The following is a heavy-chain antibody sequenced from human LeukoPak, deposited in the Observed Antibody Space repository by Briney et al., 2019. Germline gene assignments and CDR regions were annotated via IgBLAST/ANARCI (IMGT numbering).Heavy chain of an antibody. CDR3: ARGYYSGSRIDY. CDR1: GFTFSNYW. D-gene: IGHD6-13*01. V-gene: IGHV3-74*01. CDR2: INTDGSNT. Sequence: GGSLRLSCAVSGFTFSNYWMYWLRQAPGKGLVWVSGINTDGSNTYYADSVKGRFTISRDNAKNTLFLQMNSLGAEDTAVYYCARGYYSGSRIDYWGQGTLVTVSS. J-gene: IGHJ4*02.